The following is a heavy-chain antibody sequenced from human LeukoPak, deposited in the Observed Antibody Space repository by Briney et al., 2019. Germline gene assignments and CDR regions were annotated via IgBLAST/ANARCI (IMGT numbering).Heavy chain of an antibody. CDR3: ARGADYERSKFDY. CDR2: IIPILGIA. J-gene: IGHJ4*02. D-gene: IGHD3-16*01. V-gene: IGHV1-69*04. CDR1: GYTFSRFG. Sequence: GASVRVSCKTSGYTFSRFGISWVRQAPGQGLEWMGRIIPILGIANYAQKFQGRVTITADKSTSTAYMELSSLRSEDTAVYYCARGADYERSKFDYWGQGTLVTVSS.